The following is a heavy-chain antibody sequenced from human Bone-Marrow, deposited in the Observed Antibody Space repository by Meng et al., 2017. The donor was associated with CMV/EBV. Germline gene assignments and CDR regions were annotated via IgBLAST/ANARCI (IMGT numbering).Heavy chain of an antibody. D-gene: IGHD2-15*01. CDR3: ASDRTVAAISYYGMDV. J-gene: IGHJ6*02. V-gene: IGHV4-38-2*02. CDR1: GYSISSGYY. CDR2: IYHSGST. Sequence: SETLSLTCTVSGYSISSGYYWGWIRQPPGKGLEWIGSIYHSGSTYYNPSLKSRVTISVDTSKNQFSLKLSSVTAADTAVYYCASDRTVAAISYYGMDVWGQGTTVTVSS.